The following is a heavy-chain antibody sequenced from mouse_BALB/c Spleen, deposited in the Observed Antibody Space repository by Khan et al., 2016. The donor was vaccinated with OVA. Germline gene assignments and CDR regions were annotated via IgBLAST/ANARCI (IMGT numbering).Heavy chain of an antibody. V-gene: IGHV1S136*01. D-gene: IGHD1-1*01. CDR2: INLNNDDT. Sequence: EVQLQQSGPELVKPGASVKLSCKASGYTFTTYVIHWVKQKPGQGLEWIGYINLNNDDTKYNEKFKDKATLTSDNSSTTAYMEFLSLTSEDSAVYYCARGMGVLRGALDFWGQGTSVTVSS. CDR3: ARGMGVLRGALDF. CDR1: GYTFTTYV. J-gene: IGHJ4*01.